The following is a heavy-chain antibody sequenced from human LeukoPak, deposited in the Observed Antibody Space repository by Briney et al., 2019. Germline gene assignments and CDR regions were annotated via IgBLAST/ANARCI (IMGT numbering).Heavy chain of an antibody. J-gene: IGHJ5*02. Sequence: SETLSLTCAIYGGSFSDYYWSWIRQSPGKGLEWIGEINHGGSINHNPSLKSRVSMSVDTSKNQFSLKLSSVTAADTAVYYCARHGTGYCSSTSCDRRGWFDPWGQGTLVTVSS. CDR1: GGSFSDYY. D-gene: IGHD2-2*02. CDR3: ARHGTGYCSSTSCDRRGWFDP. V-gene: IGHV4-34*01. CDR2: INHGGSI.